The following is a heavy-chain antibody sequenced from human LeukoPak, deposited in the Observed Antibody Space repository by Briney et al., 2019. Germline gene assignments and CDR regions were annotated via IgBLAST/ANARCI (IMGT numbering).Heavy chain of an antibody. D-gene: IGHD6-13*01. CDR3: ARDTTYSSSWYFSDY. CDR1: GFTFSSYA. V-gene: IGHV3-30-3*01. Sequence: GGSLRLSCAASGFTFSSYAMHWVRQAPGKGLEWVAVISYDGSNKYYADSVKGRFTISRDNSKNTLYLQMNSLRAEDTAVYYCARDTTYSSSWYFSDYWGQGTLVTVSS. J-gene: IGHJ4*02. CDR2: ISYDGSNK.